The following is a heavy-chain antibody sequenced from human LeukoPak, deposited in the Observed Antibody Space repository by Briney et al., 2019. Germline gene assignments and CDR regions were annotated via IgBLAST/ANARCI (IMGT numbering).Heavy chain of an antibody. Sequence: GGSLRLSCAASGFTFSNYWMHWVRQAPGKGLVWVSRIDNGGSDTRHADSVKGRFTISRDNAKNTLYLQMNSLRAEDTAVYYCAKGGFNRATGYWGQGTLVTVSS. CDR3: AKGGFNRATGY. V-gene: IGHV3-74*01. CDR1: GFTFSNYW. CDR2: IDNGGSDT. J-gene: IGHJ4*02. D-gene: IGHD1-1*01.